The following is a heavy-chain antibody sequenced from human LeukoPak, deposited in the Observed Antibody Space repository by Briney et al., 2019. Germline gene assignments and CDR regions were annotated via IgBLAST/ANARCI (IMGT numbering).Heavy chain of an antibody. CDR2: ISGSGGST. D-gene: IGHD4-23*01. V-gene: IGHV3-23*01. J-gene: IGHJ4*02. CDR1: GFTFSSYA. Sequence: GGSLRLSCAASGFTFSSYAMSWVRQAPGKGLEWVSAISGSGGSTYYADSVKGRFTISRDNSKNTLYLQMNSLRAEDTVVYYCAKAVYYGGNLRYFDYWGQGTLVTVSS. CDR3: AKAVYYGGNLRYFDY.